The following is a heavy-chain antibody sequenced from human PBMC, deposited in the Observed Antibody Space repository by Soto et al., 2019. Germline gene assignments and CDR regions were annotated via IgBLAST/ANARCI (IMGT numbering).Heavy chain of an antibody. V-gene: IGHV3-30-3*01. CDR1: GFTFSSYA. Sequence: QVQVVESGGGVVQPGRSLRLSCAASGFTFSSYAMHWVRQAPGKGLDWVAIISFDGSKKYYADSVKGRFSISRDNSKDTLYLQMNCLRAEDTAVYYCARDFYGGTSGSVGYWGQGTLVTVSS. J-gene: IGHJ4*02. CDR2: ISFDGSKK. D-gene: IGHD4-17*01. CDR3: ARDFYGGTSGSVGY.